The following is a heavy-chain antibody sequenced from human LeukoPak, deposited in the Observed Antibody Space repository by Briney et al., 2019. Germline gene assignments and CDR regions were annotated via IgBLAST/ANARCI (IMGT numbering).Heavy chain of an antibody. CDR2: IKEDGTET. CDR3: ARDGGWWRFDF. Sequence: GGSLRLSCVASGLNFNSRWMDWVRRAPGQGLEWVASIKEDGTETHYVDSVRGRFTISRDNDKNSLYLQMNNLRAEDTAMYYCARDGGWWRFDFLGQGALVTVSS. CDR1: GLNFNSRW. J-gene: IGHJ4*02. V-gene: IGHV3-7*03. D-gene: IGHD2-8*02.